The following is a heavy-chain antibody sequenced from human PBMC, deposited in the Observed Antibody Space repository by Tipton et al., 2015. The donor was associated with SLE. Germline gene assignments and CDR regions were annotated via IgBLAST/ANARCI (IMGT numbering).Heavy chain of an antibody. D-gene: IGHD3-22*01. CDR3: ARASSGYYYDC. J-gene: IGHJ4*02. CDR1: GGSFSGYY. CDR2: INHSGST. V-gene: IGHV4-34*01. Sequence: TLSLTCAAYGGSFSGYYWSWIRQPPGKGLEWIGEINHSGSTNYNPSLKSRVTISVDTSKNQFSLKLSSVTAADTAIYYCARASSGYYYDCWGQGTLVTVSS.